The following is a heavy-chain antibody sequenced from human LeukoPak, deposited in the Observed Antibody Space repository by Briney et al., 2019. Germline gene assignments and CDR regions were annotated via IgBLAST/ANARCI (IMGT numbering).Heavy chain of an antibody. CDR3: AESPPEVVAAYFDY. CDR1: GYSISSGYY. Sequence: SETLSLTCTVSGYSISSGYYWGWIRQPPGKGLEWIGSIYHSGSTYYNPSLKSRVTISVDTSKNQFSLKLSSVTAADTAVYYCAESPPEVVAAYFDYWGQGTLVTVSS. CDR2: IYHSGST. V-gene: IGHV4-38-2*02. J-gene: IGHJ4*02. D-gene: IGHD2-15*01.